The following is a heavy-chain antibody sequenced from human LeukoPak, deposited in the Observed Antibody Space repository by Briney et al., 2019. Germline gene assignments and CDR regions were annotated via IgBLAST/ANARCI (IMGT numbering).Heavy chain of an antibody. CDR1: GFTFRNYA. V-gene: IGHV3-23*01. J-gene: IGHJ6*03. Sequence: QPGGSLRLSCAASGFTFRNYAMSWVRQAPGKGLEWVSGISASGGSTYYADSVTGRFTISRDSSKNTLYLQMNTLRAEDTAVYYCAKVGSNYDFWSGYFNDYYYYYMDVWGKGTTVTVSS. D-gene: IGHD3-3*01. CDR2: ISASGGST. CDR3: AKVGSNYDFWSGYFNDYYYYYMDV.